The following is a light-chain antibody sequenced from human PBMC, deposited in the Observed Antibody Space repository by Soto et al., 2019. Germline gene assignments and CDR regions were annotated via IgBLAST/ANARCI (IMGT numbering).Light chain of an antibody. V-gene: IGKV1-6*01. CDR3: LKDDIYPLT. CDR2: AAS. J-gene: IGKJ4*01. Sequence: AIQMTQSPSSLSASVGDRVTITCRASQGIRNDLGWYQQKPGKAPKLLIYAASSLQSGVPSRFSGTGSGTDFPLPISTLQPKVFEIYYFLKDDIYPLTFGGGTKV. CDR1: QGIRND.